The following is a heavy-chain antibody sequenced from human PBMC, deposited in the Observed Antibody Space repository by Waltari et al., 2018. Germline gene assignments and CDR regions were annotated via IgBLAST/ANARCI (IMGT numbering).Heavy chain of an antibody. CDR1: GFIFSNFG. CDR2: IWYDGSNK. CDR3: AKGYHTADY. J-gene: IGHJ4*02. Sequence: QVQLVASGGGVVQPGRSLRLSCTASGFIFSNFGMQWVRQAPGKGLEWVATIWYDGSNKYHADSVKGRFTISRDNSKNTLYLQMNSLRVEDTAMYYCAKGYHTADYWGQGILVTVSS. V-gene: IGHV3-33*08. D-gene: IGHD3-3*01.